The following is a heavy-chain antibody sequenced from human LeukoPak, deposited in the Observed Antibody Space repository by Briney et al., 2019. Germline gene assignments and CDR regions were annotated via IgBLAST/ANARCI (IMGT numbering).Heavy chain of an antibody. CDR2: ISSSSSYI. Sequence: GGSLRLSCAASGLTFSSYSMNWVRQAPGKGLEWVSSISSSSSYIYYAGSVKGRFTISRDNAKNSLYLQVNSLRAEDTAVYYCARDDVDTAMVTSGFAFDIWGQGTMVTVSS. V-gene: IGHV3-21*01. J-gene: IGHJ3*02. CDR3: ARDDVDTAMVTSGFAFDI. CDR1: GLTFSSYS. D-gene: IGHD5-18*01.